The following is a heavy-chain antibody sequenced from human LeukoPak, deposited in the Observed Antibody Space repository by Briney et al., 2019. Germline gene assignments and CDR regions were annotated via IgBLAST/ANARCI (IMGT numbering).Heavy chain of an antibody. CDR3: AAEEFQVSHAFDI. Sequence: GGSLRLSCAASGFTFSRHGMHWLRQAPGKGLEWVTFISYDGRNKYYGNSVKGRFTVSRDNSKSTLYLQMNSLTIEDSAVYFCAAEEFQVSHAFDIWGQGTMVIVSS. V-gene: IGHV3-30*19. CDR1: GFTFSRHG. CDR2: ISYDGRNK. J-gene: IGHJ3*02. D-gene: IGHD3-10*01.